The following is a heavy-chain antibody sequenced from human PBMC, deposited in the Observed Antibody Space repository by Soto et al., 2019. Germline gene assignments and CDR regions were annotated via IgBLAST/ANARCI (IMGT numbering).Heavy chain of an antibody. CDR3: ANARPRAGGVIGPFDY. CDR1: GFTVSSNY. D-gene: IGHD3-16*02. J-gene: IGHJ4*02. CDR2: IYSGGST. V-gene: IGHV3-53*04. Sequence: EVQLVESGGGLVQPGGSLRLSCAPSGFTVSSNYMSWVRQAPGKGLEWGSVIYSGGSTYYADSVKGRFTITRHNSKNTLYLQMNSQRAEDTAVYYCANARPRAGGVIGPFDYWGQGTLVTVSS.